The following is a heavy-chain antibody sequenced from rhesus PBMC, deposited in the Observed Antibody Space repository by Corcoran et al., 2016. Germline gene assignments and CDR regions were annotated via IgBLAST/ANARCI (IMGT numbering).Heavy chain of an antibody. CDR2: GNGKIRPT. CDR1: GASISSTW. Sequence: QVQLQESGPGLVKPSETLSLPCPVSGASISSTWWSLTRPPPGKGLEWIGEGNGKIRPTPSSPPLKIRVTISKDASKNQFSLKLSAVTAADTAVYYCARHAGYTQDYWGQGVLATVSS. D-gene: IGHD6-13*01. CDR3: ARHAGYTQDY. V-gene: IGHV4-80*01. J-gene: IGHJ4*01.